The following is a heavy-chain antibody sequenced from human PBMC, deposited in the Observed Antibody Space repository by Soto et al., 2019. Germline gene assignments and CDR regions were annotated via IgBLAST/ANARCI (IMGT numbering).Heavy chain of an antibody. CDR2: MNSQGTTT. J-gene: IGHJ6*02. Sequence: GGSLRLSCAAAGSSLSNTWMHWIRQAPGKGLVWVADMNSQGTTTTYADSVRGRFTICSDHAKTTVSLQMNSLRAEDTALSYCTTDGSYATYVWGRGTAVTV. D-gene: IGHD5-18*01. V-gene: IGHV3-74*01. CDR1: GSSLSNTW. CDR3: TTDGSYATYV.